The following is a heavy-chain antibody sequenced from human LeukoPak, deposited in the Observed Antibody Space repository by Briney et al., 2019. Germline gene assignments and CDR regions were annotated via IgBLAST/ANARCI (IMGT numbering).Heavy chain of an antibody. D-gene: IGHD6-19*01. J-gene: IGHJ3*02. CDR3: AREAVADAFDI. V-gene: IGHV4-4*02. CDR2: IYHSGST. CDR1: GGSISRYY. Sequence: SETLSLTCTVSGGSISRYYWSWVRQPPGKGLEWIGEIYHSGSTNYNPSLKSRVTISVDKSKNQFSLKLSSVTAADTAVYYCAREAVADAFDIWGQGTMVTVSS.